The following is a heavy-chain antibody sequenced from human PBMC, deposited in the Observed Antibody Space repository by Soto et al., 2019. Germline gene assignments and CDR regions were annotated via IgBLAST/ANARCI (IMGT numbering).Heavy chain of an antibody. V-gene: IGHV3-11*01. CDR1: GFMFSDYY. Sequence: GGSLRLSCAASGFMFSDYYMSWIRQAPGKGLEWLAYISRDGNAIFYADSVIGRFTVSRDNAKNSLFLQMDDLRAEDTAMFFCARGAEMSSLTKWFDPWGQGTLVTVSS. CDR3: ARGAEMSSLTKWFDP. CDR2: ISRDGNAI. J-gene: IGHJ5*02. D-gene: IGHD1-1*01.